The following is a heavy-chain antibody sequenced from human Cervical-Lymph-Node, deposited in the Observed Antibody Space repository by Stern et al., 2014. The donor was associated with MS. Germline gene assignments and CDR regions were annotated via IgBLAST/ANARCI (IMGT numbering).Heavy chain of an antibody. CDR2: ISWNSGTI. V-gene: IGHV3-9*01. Sequence: VQLVESEGGLVQPGRSLRLSCAASGFTFDDYAMHWVRQAPGKGLEWVSGISWNSGTIGYADSVKGRFTISRDNAKNSLSLQMNSLRVEDTAVYYCAKDRGATWYMSFVYWGQGTLVTVSS. CDR1: GFTFDDYA. D-gene: IGHD6-13*01. CDR3: AKDRGATWYMSFVY. J-gene: IGHJ4*02.